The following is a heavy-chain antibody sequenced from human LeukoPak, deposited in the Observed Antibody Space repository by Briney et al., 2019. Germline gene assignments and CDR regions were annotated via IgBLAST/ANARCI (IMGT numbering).Heavy chain of an antibody. Sequence: SETLSLTCAVYGGSFSGYHWSWIRQPPGKGLEWIGEINHSGSTNYNPSLKSRVTISVDTSKNQFSLKLSSVTAADTAVYYCARGRILGGNWFDPWGQGTLVTVSS. V-gene: IGHV4-34*01. CDR2: INHSGST. CDR1: GGSFSGYH. CDR3: ARGRILGGNWFDP. D-gene: IGHD1-26*01. J-gene: IGHJ5*02.